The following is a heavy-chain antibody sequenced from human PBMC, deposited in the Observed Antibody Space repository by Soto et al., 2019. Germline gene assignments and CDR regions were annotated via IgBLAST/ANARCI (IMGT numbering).Heavy chain of an antibody. CDR1: GFNVGAFA. CDR3: TRETVAGITGLDY. Sequence: EVQLLESGGDLVQPGGSLRLSCAASGFNVGAFAVNWVRQAPGKGLEWVSGISVSDAFIYYADSVRGRFSISRDASENILYLQMNSLRVDDTALNYCTRETVAGITGLDYWGPGTLVTVSS. CDR2: ISVSDAFI. J-gene: IGHJ4*02. V-gene: IGHV3-23*01. D-gene: IGHD1-20*01.